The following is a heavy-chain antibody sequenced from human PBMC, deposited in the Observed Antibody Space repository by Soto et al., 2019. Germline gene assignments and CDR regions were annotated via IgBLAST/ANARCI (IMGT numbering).Heavy chain of an antibody. Sequence: QVQLVQSGAEVKEPGSSVRVSCKASGGTFDNFIMNWVRQTPGQRLEWMGGIVPMLGTPTYAEKFKGRVTISATGSTSTMYMEVTSLRSEDTAIYYCARNGTYSSSLSQYSGMDVWGQGTKVTVSS. J-gene: IGHJ6*02. CDR2: IVPMLGTP. CDR3: ARNGTYSSSLSQYSGMDV. V-gene: IGHV1-69*01. D-gene: IGHD1-26*01. CDR1: GGTFDNFI.